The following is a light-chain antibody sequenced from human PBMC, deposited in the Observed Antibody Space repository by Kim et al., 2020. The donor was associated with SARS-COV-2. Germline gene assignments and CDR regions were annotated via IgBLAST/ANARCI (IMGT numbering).Light chain of an antibody. CDR1: QSVTSS. CDR2: GAS. Sequence: SVSPGEGATLSCRASQSVTSSLAWYQQKIGQAPRLLIYGASTRATGVPAGFSGSGSGTDFTLTISSLQSEDSAVYYCQQYNEWPRTFGQGTKVEIK. J-gene: IGKJ2*01. CDR3: QQYNEWPRT. V-gene: IGKV3-15*01.